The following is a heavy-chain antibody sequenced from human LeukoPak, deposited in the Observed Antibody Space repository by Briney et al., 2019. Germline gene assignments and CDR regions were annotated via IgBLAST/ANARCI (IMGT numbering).Heavy chain of an antibody. J-gene: IGHJ4*02. CDR3: ARDRDSSGWFDY. D-gene: IGHD6-19*01. V-gene: IGHV4-59*01. CDR1: GGSISGFY. Sequence: PSETLSLTCTVSGGSISGFYWGWIRQPPGKGLKWIGFIYYSGSANYNPSLKSRVTMSVDTSKNQFSLKLSSVTAADTAFYYCARDRDSSGWFDYWGQGTLVTVSS. CDR2: IYYSGSA.